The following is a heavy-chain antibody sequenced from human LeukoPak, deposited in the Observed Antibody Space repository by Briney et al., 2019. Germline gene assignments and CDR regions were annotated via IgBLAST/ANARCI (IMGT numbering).Heavy chain of an antibody. Sequence: PSETLSLTCTVSGGSISSYYWSWIRQPPGKGLEWIGYIYYSGSTNYNPSLKSRVTISVDTSKNQFSLKLTSVTASDTAVYYCARAITMFGVAHYYYMDVWGKGTTVTVSS. J-gene: IGHJ6*03. CDR3: ARAITMFGVAHYYYMDV. CDR1: GGSISSYY. CDR2: IYYSGST. V-gene: IGHV4-59*01. D-gene: IGHD3-3*01.